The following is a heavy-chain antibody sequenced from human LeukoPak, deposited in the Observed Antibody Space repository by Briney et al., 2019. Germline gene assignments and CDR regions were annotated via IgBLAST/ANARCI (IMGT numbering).Heavy chain of an antibody. CDR1: GFTFSSHS. J-gene: IGHJ4*02. CDR2: IYSGGST. CDR3: ARVVFGGYDY. Sequence: GGSLRLSCAASGFTFSSHSMNWVRQAPGKGLEWVSVIYSGGSTYYADSVKGRFTISRDNSKNTLYLQMNSLRAEDTAVYYCARVVFGGYDYWGQGTLVTVSS. V-gene: IGHV3-53*01. D-gene: IGHD3-10*02.